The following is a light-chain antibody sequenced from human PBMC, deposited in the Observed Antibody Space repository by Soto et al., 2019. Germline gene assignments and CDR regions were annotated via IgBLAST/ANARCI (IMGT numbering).Light chain of an antibody. J-gene: IGLJ2*01. CDR2: VSSDGSH. V-gene: IGLV4-69*01. CDR1: SGHSRYA. Sequence: QLVLTQSPSASASLGASVKVTCTLSSGHSRYAIAWHQQQPEKGPRYLMKVSSDGSHSKGDGIPDRFSGSGSGAERYLTISSLQSEDEGDYYCQAWGTGTVVFGGGTKLTVL. CDR3: QAWGTGTVV.